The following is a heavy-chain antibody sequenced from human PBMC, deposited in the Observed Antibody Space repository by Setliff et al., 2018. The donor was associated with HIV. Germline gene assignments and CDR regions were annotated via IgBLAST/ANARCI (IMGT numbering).Heavy chain of an antibody. J-gene: IGHJ3*01. Sequence: PSETLSLTCAVYGGSLSDSYYNWFRQPPGKGLEWIGEISHSGRTSYNSSLKSRVTMSVDTSRSQFSLKLRSVTAADTAVYYCARHKTNYDFYAFDVWGQGTMVTVSS. CDR2: ISHSGRT. V-gene: IGHV4-34*01. D-gene: IGHD3-3*01. CDR3: ARHKTNYDFYAFDV. CDR1: GGSLSDSY.